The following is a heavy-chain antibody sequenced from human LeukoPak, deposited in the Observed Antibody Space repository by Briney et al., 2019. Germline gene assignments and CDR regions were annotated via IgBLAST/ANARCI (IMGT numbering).Heavy chain of an antibody. D-gene: IGHD3-10*01. V-gene: IGHV5-51*01. CDR3: VRQRGSSGTINHFDP. Sequence: GASLKISCETSGYSFTTYWIGWVRQMPGTGLEWVGVIYPDDSDSRYSPSFQGQVVISADRSVRTAYLQWNSLKTSDTAMYYCVRQRGSSGTINHFDPWGQGTLVTVSS. J-gene: IGHJ5*02. CDR2: IYPDDSDS. CDR1: GYSFTTYW.